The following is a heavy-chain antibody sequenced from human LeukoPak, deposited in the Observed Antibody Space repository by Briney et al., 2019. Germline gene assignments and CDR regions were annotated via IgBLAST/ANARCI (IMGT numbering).Heavy chain of an antibody. Sequence: SETLSLTCTVSGGSINSSYWSWIRQPAGKGLEWIGRIYASGSTKYNYNPSLKSRVTMSVDTSNNQFSLNLTSVTAADTAVYYCARDPNSALWGQGTLVTVSS. J-gene: IGHJ4*02. CDR1: GGSINSSY. CDR2: IYASGST. CDR3: ARDPNSAL. V-gene: IGHV4-4*07. D-gene: IGHD2-21*01.